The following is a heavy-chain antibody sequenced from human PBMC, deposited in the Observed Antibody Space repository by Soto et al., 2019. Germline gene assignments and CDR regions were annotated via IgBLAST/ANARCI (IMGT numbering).Heavy chain of an antibody. J-gene: IGHJ4*02. CDR1: GYTFPSYG. CDR3: ARAAVAGYFDY. V-gene: IGHV1-18*01. Sequence: ASVKVSCXASGYTFPSYGISWIRQAPGQGLVWMGWISAHNGHTKYTQNFQGRVTMTTDISTSTAHMELRGLRSDDTAVYYCARAAVAGYFDYWGQGTLVTVSS. D-gene: IGHD6-19*01. CDR2: ISAHNGHT.